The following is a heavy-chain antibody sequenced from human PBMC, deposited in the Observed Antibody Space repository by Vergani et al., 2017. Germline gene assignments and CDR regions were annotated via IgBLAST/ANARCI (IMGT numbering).Heavy chain of an antibody. CDR2: IWYDGSNK. D-gene: IGHD5-24*01. CDR1: GFTFSSYG. Sequence: QVQLVESGGGVVQPGRSLRLSCAASGFTFSSYGMHWVRQAPGKGLEWVAGIWYDGSNKYYADSVKGRFTISRDNSKNTLYLQMNSLRAEDTAVYYCARDQVGDGYNPGDYWGQGTLVTVSS. CDR3: ARDQVGDGYNPGDY. V-gene: IGHV3-33*01. J-gene: IGHJ4*02.